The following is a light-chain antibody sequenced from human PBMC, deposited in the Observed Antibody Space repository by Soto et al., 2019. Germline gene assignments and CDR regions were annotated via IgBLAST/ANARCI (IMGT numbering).Light chain of an antibody. CDR3: QQYHNWPPLT. J-gene: IGKJ4*01. CDR2: GAS. V-gene: IGKV3-15*01. Sequence: EIVMTQSPAPLSVSPGERATLSCRASQSVSNYLAWYQHKPGQAPRLLIYGASTRATGIPARFSGGGSETEFTLTISSLQSEDFAVYYCQQYHNWPPLTFGGGTKVEIK. CDR1: QSVSNY.